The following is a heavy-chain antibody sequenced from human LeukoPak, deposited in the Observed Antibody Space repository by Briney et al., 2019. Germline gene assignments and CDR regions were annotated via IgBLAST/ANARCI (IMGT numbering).Heavy chain of an antibody. D-gene: IGHD6-13*01. Sequence: TSVKVSCKASGYTFTSYAMHWVRQAPGQRLEWMGWINAGNGNTKYSQKFQGRVTITRDTPASTAYMELSSLRSEDTAVYYCARVRIAAAAKDWYFDLWGRGTLVTVSS. J-gene: IGHJ2*01. CDR2: INAGNGNT. V-gene: IGHV1-3*01. CDR3: ARVRIAAAAKDWYFDL. CDR1: GYTFTSYA.